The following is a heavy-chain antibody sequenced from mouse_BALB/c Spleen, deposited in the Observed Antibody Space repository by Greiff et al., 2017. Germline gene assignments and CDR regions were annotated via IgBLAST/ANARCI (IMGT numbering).Heavy chain of an antibody. V-gene: IGHV1S137*01. J-gene: IGHJ2*01. CDR3: ARGYYDYEYFDY. CDR2: ISTYYGNT. D-gene: IGHD2-4*01. CDR1: SYTFTDYA. Sequence: QVQLQQPGSELVRPGASVKLSCKGSSYTFTDYAMHWVKQSHAKSLEWIGVISTYYGNTNYNQKFKGKATMTVDKSSSTAYMELARLTSEDSAVYYCARGYYDYEYFDYWGQGTTLTVSS.